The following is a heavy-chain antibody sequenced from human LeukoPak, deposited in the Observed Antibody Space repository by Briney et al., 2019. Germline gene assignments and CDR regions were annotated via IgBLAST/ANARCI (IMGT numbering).Heavy chain of an antibody. V-gene: IGHV4-59*12. Sequence: SETLSLTCTVSGGSISSYYWSWIRQPPGKGLEWIGYIYYSGSTYYNPSLKSRVTISVDTSKNQFSLKLSSVTAADTAVYYCARGDSSGYYYGLVHTVWGQGTMVTVSS. CDR2: IYYSGST. D-gene: IGHD3-22*01. CDR3: ARGDSSGYYYGLVHTV. J-gene: IGHJ3*01. CDR1: GGSISSYY.